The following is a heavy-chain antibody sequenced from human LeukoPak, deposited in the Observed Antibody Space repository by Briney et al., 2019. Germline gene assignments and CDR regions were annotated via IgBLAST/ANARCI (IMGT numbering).Heavy chain of an antibody. CDR3: ARVTPPGWFDP. Sequence: PSETLSLTCTVSGVSISSGGYYWSWIRQPPGKGLEWIGYIYHSGTTDYSPSLETRVTISVDRSKNQFSLKLNSLTAADTAVYYCARVTPPGWFDPWGQGTLVTVSS. CDR1: GVSISSGGYY. V-gene: IGHV4-30-2*01. CDR2: IYHSGTT. J-gene: IGHJ5*02. D-gene: IGHD2-15*01.